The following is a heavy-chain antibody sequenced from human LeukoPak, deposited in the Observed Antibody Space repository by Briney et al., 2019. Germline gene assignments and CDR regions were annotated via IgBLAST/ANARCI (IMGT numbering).Heavy chain of an antibody. CDR1: GGSFSGYY. CDR3: ARVNRVLLWFGESVYWFDP. V-gene: IGHV4-34*01. J-gene: IGHJ5*02. Sequence: SETLSLTCAVYGGSFSGYYWSWIRQPPGKGLEWIGEINHSGSTNYNPSLKSRVTISVDTSKNQFSLKLSSVTAADTAVYYCARVNRVLLWFGESVYWFDPWGQGTLVTVSS. D-gene: IGHD3-10*01. CDR2: INHSGST.